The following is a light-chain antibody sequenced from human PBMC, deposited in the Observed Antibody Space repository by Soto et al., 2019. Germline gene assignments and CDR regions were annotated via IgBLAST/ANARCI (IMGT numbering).Light chain of an antibody. CDR1: ENISRH. CDR3: QQSYSTLSIS. V-gene: IGKV1-39*01. J-gene: IGKJ5*01. CDR2: AAS. Sequence: DIQMTQSTSSLSASVGDRVTITCRASENISRHLNWYQQKPGKAPNLLIYAASTLQNGVPSRFSGSGSGTDFTLTMSSLQPEDFATYYCQQSYSTLSISFGQGTRLEIK.